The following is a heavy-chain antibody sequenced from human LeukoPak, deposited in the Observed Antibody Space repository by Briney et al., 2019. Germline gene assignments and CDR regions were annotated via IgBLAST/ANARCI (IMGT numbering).Heavy chain of an antibody. CDR2: IIPISGTP. V-gene: IGHV1-69*06. CDR3: AGSYNTYYAQDY. J-gene: IGHJ4*02. D-gene: IGHD1-14*01. CDR1: GGTFNNYG. Sequence: ASVKVSCKASGGTFNNYGISWVRQAPGQGPEWIGGIIPISGTPKYAQKLQGRVTISADMSTGTAYMELSSLSSEDTAVYYCAGSYNTYYAQDYWGQGALVTVSS.